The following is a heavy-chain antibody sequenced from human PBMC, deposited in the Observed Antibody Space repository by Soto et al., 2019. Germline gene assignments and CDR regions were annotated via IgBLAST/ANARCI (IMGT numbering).Heavy chain of an antibody. V-gene: IGHV5-51*01. D-gene: IGHD3-10*01. J-gene: IGHJ6*02. CDR3: ARSSTWFGESYGMDV. CDR2: IYPGDSDT. Sequence: GESLKISCKGSGYSFTSYWIGWVRQMPGKGLEWMGIIYPGDSDTRYSPSFQGQVTISADKSISTAYLQWSSLKASDTAMYYCARSSTWFGESYGMDVWGQGTTVTVSS. CDR1: GYSFTSYW.